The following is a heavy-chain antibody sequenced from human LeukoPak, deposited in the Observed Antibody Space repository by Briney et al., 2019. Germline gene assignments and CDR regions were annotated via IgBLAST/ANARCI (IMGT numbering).Heavy chain of an antibody. CDR3: AKHSTGVEC. J-gene: IGHJ2*01. Sequence: GGSLRLSCAASGFTVGSNYMSWVRQAPGKGLDWVSIIYSNGDTYYADSVKGRFTISRDNSKNTLNLQMNSLRAEDTAVYYCAKHSTGVECWGRGTLVTVSS. CDR1: GFTVGSNY. CDR2: IYSNGDT. V-gene: IGHV3-53*01. D-gene: IGHD3-10*01.